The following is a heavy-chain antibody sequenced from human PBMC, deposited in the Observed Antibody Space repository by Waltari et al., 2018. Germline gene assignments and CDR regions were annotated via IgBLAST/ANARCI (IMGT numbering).Heavy chain of an antibody. J-gene: IGHJ6*02. CDR2: MNPSGGDT. CDR1: GYSFTSYD. V-gene: IGHV1-8*01. D-gene: IGHD1-26*01. Sequence: QVHLVQSAAEVKSPGATVKVSCKTAGYSFTSYDIQWVRQATGQGPEWRGWMNPSGGDTDYAQKFQGRVTMTTNTSISTAYLHLSSLRSEDTAVYYCARAVGGAARGYYGMDVWGQGTTVTVSS. CDR3: ARAVGGAARGYYGMDV.